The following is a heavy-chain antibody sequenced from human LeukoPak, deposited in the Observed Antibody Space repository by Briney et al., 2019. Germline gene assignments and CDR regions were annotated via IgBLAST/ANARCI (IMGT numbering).Heavy chain of an antibody. V-gene: IGHV1-69*01. D-gene: IGHD2-2*01. CDR3: ARGRDQDIVVVPAATWAFDI. CDR2: IILIFGTA. J-gene: IGHJ3*02. CDR1: GGTFSSYA. Sequence: SVKVSCKASGGTFSSYAISWVRQAPGQGLEWMGGIILIFGTANYAQKFQGRVTITADESTSTAYMELSSLRSEDTAVYYCARGRDQDIVVVPAATWAFDIWGQGTMVTVSS.